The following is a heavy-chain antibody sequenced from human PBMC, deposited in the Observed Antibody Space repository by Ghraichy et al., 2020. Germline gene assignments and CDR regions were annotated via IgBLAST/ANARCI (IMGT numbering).Heavy chain of an antibody. CDR3: ARDTIAARSYYYYGMDV. Sequence: GGSLRLSCAASGFTFSSYSMNWVRQAPGKGLEWVSSISSSSSYIYYADSVKGRFTISRDNAKNSLYLQMNSLRAEDTAVYYCARDTIAARSYYYYGMDVWGQGTTVTVSS. J-gene: IGHJ6*02. D-gene: IGHD6-6*01. V-gene: IGHV3-21*01. CDR2: ISSSSSYI. CDR1: GFTFSSYS.